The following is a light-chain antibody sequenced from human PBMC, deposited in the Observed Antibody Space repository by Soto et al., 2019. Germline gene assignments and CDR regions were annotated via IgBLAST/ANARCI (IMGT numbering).Light chain of an antibody. Sequence: EIVLTQSPATLSLSPGERATLSCRASQSVSSYLAWYQQKPGQAPRLLIYDASNRATGIPARFSGSGSGIDFTLTISSLEPEDFAVYYCQHRSNWITFGQGTRLEIK. CDR2: DAS. V-gene: IGKV3-11*01. CDR1: QSVSSY. CDR3: QHRSNWIT. J-gene: IGKJ5*01.